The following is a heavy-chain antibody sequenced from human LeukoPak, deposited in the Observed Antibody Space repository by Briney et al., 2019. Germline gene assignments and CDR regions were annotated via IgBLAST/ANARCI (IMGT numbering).Heavy chain of an antibody. V-gene: IGHV1-69*05. J-gene: IGHJ4*02. D-gene: IGHD6-6*01. CDR2: IIPIFGTA. Sequence: VASVKVSCKASGGTFSSYAISWVRQAPGQGLEWMGGIIPIFGTANYAQKFQGRVTITTDESTSTAYMELSSLRSEDTAVYYCARKRSSSFDPFDYWGQGTLVTVSS. CDR3: ARKRSSSFDPFDY. CDR1: GGTFSSYA.